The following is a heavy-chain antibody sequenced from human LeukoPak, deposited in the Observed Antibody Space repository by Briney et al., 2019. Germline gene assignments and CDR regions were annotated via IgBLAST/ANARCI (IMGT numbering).Heavy chain of an antibody. CDR1: GGSISSSSYY. CDR3: ARVPFGELLSAPVYYYYGMDV. J-gene: IGHJ6*02. Sequence: PSETLSLTCTVSGGSISSSSYYWGWIRQPPGKGLEWIGEIYHSGSTNYNPSLKSRVTISVDKSKNQFSLKLSSVTAADTAVYYCARVPFGELLSAPVYYYYGMDVWGQGTTVTVSS. V-gene: IGHV4-39*07. D-gene: IGHD3-10*01. CDR2: IYHSGST.